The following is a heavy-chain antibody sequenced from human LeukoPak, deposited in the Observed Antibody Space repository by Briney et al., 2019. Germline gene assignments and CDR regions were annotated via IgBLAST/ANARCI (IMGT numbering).Heavy chain of an antibody. CDR1: GGSISSGDYY. CDR2: IYYSGST. D-gene: IGHD3-22*01. Sequence: PSETLSLTCTVSGGSISSGDYYWSWIRQPPGKGLEWIGFIYYSGSTSYNLSLKSRVTISLDTSKNYFSLKLTSVTAADTAMYYCARGDYYDSSGYYYHWGQGTLVTVSS. J-gene: IGHJ5*02. CDR3: ARGDYYDSSGYYYH. V-gene: IGHV4-30-4*08.